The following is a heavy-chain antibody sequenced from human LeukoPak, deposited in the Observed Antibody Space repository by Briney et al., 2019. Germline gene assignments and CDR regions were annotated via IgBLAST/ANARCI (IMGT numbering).Heavy chain of an antibody. V-gene: IGHV3-23*01. CDR1: GFTFSSYA. CDR3: ARDESWSFDY. J-gene: IGHJ4*02. CDR2: ISGSGDST. Sequence: GGSLRLSCAASGFTFSSYAMSWVRQAPGKGLEWVSAISGSGDSTYYADSVKGRFTISRDNSKNSLYLQMNSLRAEDTAVYYCARDESWSFDYWGQGTLVTVSS. D-gene: IGHD6-13*01.